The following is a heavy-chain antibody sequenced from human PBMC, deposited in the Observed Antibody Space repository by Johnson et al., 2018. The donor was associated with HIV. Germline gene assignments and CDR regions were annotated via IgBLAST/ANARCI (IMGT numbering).Heavy chain of an antibody. J-gene: IGHJ3*01. CDR1: GFTVSSNY. Sequence: VQLVESGGGLIQPGGSLRLSCAASGFTVSSNYMSWVRQAPGKGLEWVSAISGSGGSTYYADSVKGRFTISRDNAKYTVDLQMNSLRVEDTAVYYCAKVDCGGDTCAGYDPFDLWGQGTLVTVSS. CDR2: SGSGGST. V-gene: IGHV3-23*04. CDR3: AKVDCGGDTCAGYDPFDL. D-gene: IGHD2-21*01.